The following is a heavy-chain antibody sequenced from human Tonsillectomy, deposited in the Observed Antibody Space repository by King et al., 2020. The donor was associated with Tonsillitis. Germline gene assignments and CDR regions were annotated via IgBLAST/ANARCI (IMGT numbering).Heavy chain of an antibody. CDR1: GFNFSSYT. Sequence: QLVQSGGGLVQPGGSLRLSCAASGFNFSSYTMNRVRQAPGKGLEWGLRLGTSSSSITYADSVKGRFTTSRDNAKNSLYLQMSSLRAEDTAVYYCARDYNWAFDIWGQGTMVTVSS. V-gene: IGHV3-48*01. J-gene: IGHJ3*02. CDR3: ARDYNWAFDI. CDR2: LGTSSSSI. D-gene: IGHD5-24*01.